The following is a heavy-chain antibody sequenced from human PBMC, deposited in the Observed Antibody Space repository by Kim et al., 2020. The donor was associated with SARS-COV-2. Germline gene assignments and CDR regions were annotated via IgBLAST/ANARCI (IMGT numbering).Heavy chain of an antibody. D-gene: IGHD3-10*01. V-gene: IGHV3-23*01. CDR3: AKDIYYWES. J-gene: IGHJ5*02. Sequence: GSTYYADSVHGRFTISRDNSKNTLYLQMNSLRAEDTAVYYCAKDIYYWESWGQGTLVTVSS. CDR2: GST.